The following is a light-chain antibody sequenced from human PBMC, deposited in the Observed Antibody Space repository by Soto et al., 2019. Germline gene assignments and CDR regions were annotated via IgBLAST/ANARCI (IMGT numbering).Light chain of an antibody. CDR1: SSDVGGFIY. J-gene: IGLJ1*01. CDR2: DVN. CDR3: VSYTTSTSYV. V-gene: IGLV2-14*03. Sequence: ALTQPASVSGSPGQSITISCTGTSSDVGGFIYVSWYQQHPGKAPKLMIYDVNNRPSGVSNRFSGSKSGNTASLTISGLQNEDEADYYCVSYTTSTSYVFGSGTKVTVL.